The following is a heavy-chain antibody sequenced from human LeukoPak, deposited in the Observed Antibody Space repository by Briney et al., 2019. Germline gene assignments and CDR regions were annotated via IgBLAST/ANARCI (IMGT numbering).Heavy chain of an antibody. CDR3: ARLCGGNSQAAFDI. CDR1: GGSVSSSTYY. CDR2: IYYSGST. V-gene: IGHV4-39*07. Sequence: SETLSLTCTVSGGSVSSSTYYWGWIRQPPGKGLEWIGTIYYSGSTYYNPSLKSRVTISVDTSKNQFSLKLSSVTAADTAVYYCARLCGGNSQAAFDIWGQGTMVTVSS. D-gene: IGHD4-23*01. J-gene: IGHJ3*02.